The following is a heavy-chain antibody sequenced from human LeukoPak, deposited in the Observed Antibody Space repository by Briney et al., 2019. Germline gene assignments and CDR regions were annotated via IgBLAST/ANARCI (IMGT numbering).Heavy chain of an antibody. CDR3: AGGGGTSKYYDFWSGYYRPHDAFDI. CDR2: ISAYNGNT. CDR1: GYTFTSYY. V-gene: IGHV1-18*04. D-gene: IGHD3-3*01. Sequence: ASVKVSCKASGYTFTSYYMHWVRQAPGQGLEWMGWISAYNGNTNYAQKLQGRVTMTTDTSTSTAYMELRSLRSDDTAVYYCAGGGGTSKYYDFWSGYYRPHDAFDIWGQGTMVTVSS. J-gene: IGHJ3*02.